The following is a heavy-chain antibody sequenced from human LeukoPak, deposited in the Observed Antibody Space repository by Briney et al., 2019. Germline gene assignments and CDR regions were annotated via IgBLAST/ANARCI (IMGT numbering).Heavy chain of an antibody. CDR1: GGSISSYY. CDR3: ARETYYYDSSGYYERSHAFDI. D-gene: IGHD3-22*01. J-gene: IGHJ3*02. CDR2: IYYSGST. Sequence: SETLSLTCTVSGGSISSYYWSWIRQPPGKGLEWIGYIYYSGSTNYNPSLKSRVTISVDTSKNQFSLKLSSVTAADTAVYYCARETYYYDSSGYYERSHAFDIRGQGTMVTVSS. V-gene: IGHV4-59*01.